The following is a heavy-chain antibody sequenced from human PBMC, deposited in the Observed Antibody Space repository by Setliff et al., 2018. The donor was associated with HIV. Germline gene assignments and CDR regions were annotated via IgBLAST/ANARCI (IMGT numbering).Heavy chain of an antibody. Sequence: GESLRLSCTASGFTFGDYPMSWVRQAPGKGLEWVAVIAFDGSNKHYADSVKGRFTISRDNWKNTAYLQMNSLRTEDTAVYYCAREGSYYGGQWGQGTLVTVSS. V-gene: IGHV3-30*04. CDR3: AREGSYYGGQ. J-gene: IGHJ1*01. D-gene: IGHD1-26*01. CDR2: IAFDGSNK. CDR1: GFTFGDYP.